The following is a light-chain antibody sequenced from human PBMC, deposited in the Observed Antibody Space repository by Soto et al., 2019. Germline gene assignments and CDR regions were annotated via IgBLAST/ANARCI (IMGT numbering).Light chain of an antibody. J-gene: IGLJ3*02. Sequence: QSVLTQPASVSGSPGQSIAISGTGTIIAFGGYNYVSWYQQHPGKAPKLIIYEVSNRPSGVSNRFSGSKSDNTASLTISGLQAEDEADYYCYSYTSSSTWVFGGGTKLTVL. V-gene: IGLV2-14*01. CDR1: IIAFGGYNY. CDR2: EVS. CDR3: YSYTSSSTWV.